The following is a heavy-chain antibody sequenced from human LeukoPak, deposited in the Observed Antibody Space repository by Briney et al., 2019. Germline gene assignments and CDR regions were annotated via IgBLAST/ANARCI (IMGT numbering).Heavy chain of an antibody. D-gene: IGHD5-12*01. Sequence: GGSLRLSCAASGFTFSSYWMHWVRQVPGKGLVWVSRINSDGSSTTYADSVKGRFSISRDNAKNSLYLQMNSLRAEDTAVYYCARGRRGYSGYDLFFPNYYYYMDVWGKGTTVTISS. CDR3: ARGRRGYSGYDLFFPNYYYYMDV. CDR2: INSDGSST. V-gene: IGHV3-74*01. J-gene: IGHJ6*03. CDR1: GFTFSSYW.